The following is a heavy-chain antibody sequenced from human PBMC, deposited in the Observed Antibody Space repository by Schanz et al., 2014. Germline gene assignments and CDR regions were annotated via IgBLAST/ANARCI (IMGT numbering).Heavy chain of an antibody. V-gene: IGHV3-53*04. J-gene: IGHJ6*02. Sequence: VQLLQSGGALVQPGGSLRLSCSASGFTFSASAMHWVRQAPGKGLEWVSTIYSSGSTYYADSVRGRFTISRDNSMNTVYLQMNSLRSDDAAVYYCARAQGVIRLYYGVDVWGQGTTVTVSS. D-gene: IGHD3-10*01. CDR2: IYSSGST. CDR3: ARAQGVIRLYYGVDV. CDR1: GFTFSASA.